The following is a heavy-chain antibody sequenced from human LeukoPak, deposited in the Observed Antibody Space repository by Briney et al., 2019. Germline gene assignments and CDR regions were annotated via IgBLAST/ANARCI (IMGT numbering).Heavy chain of an antibody. D-gene: IGHD6-6*01. CDR2: IWYDGSNK. CDR1: GFTFSSYG. J-gene: IGHJ4*02. V-gene: IGHV3-33*01. Sequence: PGGSLRLSCAASGFTFSSYGMHWVRQAPGKGLEGVAVIWYDGSNKYYADSVKGRFTISRDNSKNTLYPQMNSLRAEDTAVYYCARGPAKRGSSHYFDYWGQGTLVTVSS. CDR3: ARGPAKRGSSHYFDY.